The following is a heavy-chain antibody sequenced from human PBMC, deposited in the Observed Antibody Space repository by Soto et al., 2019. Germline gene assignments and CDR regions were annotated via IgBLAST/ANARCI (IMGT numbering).Heavy chain of an antibody. Sequence: QVQLEQSGAEVKKPGSSVKVSCKASGGTFHSHTITWVRQAPGQGLEWMGRILPILDIATYAQKFQGRVTITTATYKSTVYMLLSSLTSKDAAVYYCATEDGDYNAAKEIYYWGQGTLVTVSS. CDR1: GGTFHSHT. J-gene: IGHJ4*02. CDR3: ATEDGDYNAAKEIYY. D-gene: IGHD4-4*01. CDR2: ILPILDIA. V-gene: IGHV1-69*08.